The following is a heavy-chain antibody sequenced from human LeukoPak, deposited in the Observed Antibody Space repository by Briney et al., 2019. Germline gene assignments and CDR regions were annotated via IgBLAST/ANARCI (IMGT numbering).Heavy chain of an antibody. CDR3: ASHIWSGYPNHFDY. CDR1: GGTFSSYA. V-gene: IGHV1-69*05. D-gene: IGHD3-3*02. J-gene: IGHJ4*02. Sequence: SVKVSCKASGGTFSSYAISWVRQAPGQGLEWMGGIIPIFGTANYAQKFQGRVTMTRDTSTSTVYMELSSLRSEDTAVYYCASHIWSGYPNHFDYWGQGTLVTVSS. CDR2: IIPIFGTA.